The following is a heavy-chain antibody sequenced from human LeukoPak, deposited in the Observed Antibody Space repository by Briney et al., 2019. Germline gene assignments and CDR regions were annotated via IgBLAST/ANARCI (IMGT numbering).Heavy chain of an antibody. CDR2: IIPIFGTA. CDR3: ARGQDIVVVPAAINYYYYYYMDV. D-gene: IGHD2-2*02. J-gene: IGHJ6*03. V-gene: IGHV1-69*01. CDR1: GGTFSSYA. Sequence: GSSVKVSCKASGGTFSSYAISWVRQAPGQGLEWMGGIIPIFGTASYAQKFQGRVTITADESTSTAYMELSSLGSEDTAVYYCARGQDIVVVPAAINYYYYYYMDVWGKGTTVTVSS.